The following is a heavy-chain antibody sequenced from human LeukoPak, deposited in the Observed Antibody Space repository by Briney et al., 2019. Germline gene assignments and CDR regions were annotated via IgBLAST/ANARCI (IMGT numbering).Heavy chain of an antibody. CDR2: INHSGST. D-gene: IGHD3-22*01. CDR3: ARARNYYYDSSGYTYGY. J-gene: IGHJ4*02. CDR1: GGSFSGYY. V-gene: IGHV4-34*01. Sequence: PSETLSLTCAVYGGSFSGYYWSWIRQPPGKGLEWIGEINHSGSTNYNPSLKSRVTISVDTSKNQFSLKLSSVTAADTAVYYCARARNYYYDSSGYTYGYWGQGTLVTVSS.